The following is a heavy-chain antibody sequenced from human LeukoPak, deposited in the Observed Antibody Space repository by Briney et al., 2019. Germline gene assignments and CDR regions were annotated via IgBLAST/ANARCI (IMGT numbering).Heavy chain of an antibody. CDR2: ISSSSSYI. D-gene: IGHD6-19*01. CDR3: AKVPSSGWYGGYYFDY. Sequence: GGSLRLSCAASGFTFSSYSMNWVRQAPGKGLEWVSSISSSSSYIYYADSVKGRFTISRDNAKNSLYLQMNSLRAEDTALYYCAKVPSSGWYGGYYFDYWGQGTLVTVSS. CDR1: GFTFSSYS. V-gene: IGHV3-21*04. J-gene: IGHJ4*02.